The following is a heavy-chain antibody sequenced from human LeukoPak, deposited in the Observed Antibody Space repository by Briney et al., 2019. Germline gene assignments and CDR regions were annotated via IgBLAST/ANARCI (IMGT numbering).Heavy chain of an antibody. J-gene: IGHJ4*02. CDR1: GFTFSSYG. CDR3: AKPPEVGATVGYFDH. CDR2: ISFDGSNQ. D-gene: IGHD1-26*01. V-gene: IGHV3-30*18. Sequence: GRSLRLSCAASGFTFSSYGMHWVRQAPGKGLEWVALISFDGSNQYYADSVKGRFTISRDNSKNTLYLQMNSLRAEDTAVYYCAKPPEVGATVGYFDHWGQGTLVTVSS.